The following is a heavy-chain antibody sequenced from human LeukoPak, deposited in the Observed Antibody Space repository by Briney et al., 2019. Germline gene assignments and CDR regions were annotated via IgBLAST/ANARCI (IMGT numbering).Heavy chain of an antibody. CDR3: ASRYYDILTGYYDY. CDR1: GGSFSGYY. Sequence: SETLSLTCAVYGGSFSGYYWSWIRQPPGKGLEWIGEINYSGSTNYNPSLKSRVTISVDTSKNQFSLKLSSVTAADTAVYYCASRYYDILTGYYDYWGQGTLVTVSS. V-gene: IGHV4-34*01. D-gene: IGHD3-9*01. CDR2: INYSGST. J-gene: IGHJ4*02.